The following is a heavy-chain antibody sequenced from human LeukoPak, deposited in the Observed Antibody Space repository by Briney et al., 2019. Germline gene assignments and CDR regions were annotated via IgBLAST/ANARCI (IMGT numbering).Heavy chain of an antibody. CDR3: TTSLAYCVGDCYPTR. CDR1: GFTFSNAW. CDR2: IKSKTVGGTT. D-gene: IGHD2-21*02. Sequence: GGSLRLSCAASGFTFSNAWMSWVRQAPGNGLEWVGRIKSKTVGGTTDYAPPVKGRFTISRDDSKNTVYLQMDSLRTEDTAVYYCTTSLAYCVGDCYPTRWGQGTLVTVSS. J-gene: IGHJ4*02. V-gene: IGHV3-15*01.